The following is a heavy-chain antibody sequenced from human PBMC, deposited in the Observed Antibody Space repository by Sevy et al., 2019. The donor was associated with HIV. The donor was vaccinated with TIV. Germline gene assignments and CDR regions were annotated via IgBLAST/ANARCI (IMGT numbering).Heavy chain of an antibody. V-gene: IGHV1-2*02. D-gene: IGHD4-17*01. CDR3: ARATLTTVVTRGKNWFDP. CDR1: GYTFTGYY. Sequence: ASVKVSCKASGYTFTGYYMHWVRQAPGQGLEWMGWINPNSGGTNYAQKFQGRVTMTRDTSISTAYMELSRLRSDDTAVYYCARATLTTVVTRGKNWFDPWGQGTLVTVSS. CDR2: INPNSGGT. J-gene: IGHJ5*02.